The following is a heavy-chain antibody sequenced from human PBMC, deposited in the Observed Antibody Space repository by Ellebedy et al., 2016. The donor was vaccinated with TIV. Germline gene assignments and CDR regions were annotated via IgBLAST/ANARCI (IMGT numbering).Heavy chain of an antibody. Sequence: GESLKISCAASGFTFSLSSMNWVRQAPGKGLEWVSYISSSSSTIYYADSVKGRFTISRDNAKSSLYLQMNSLRAEDTAVYYCARLGVIAAAGASDYWGQGTLVIVSS. V-gene: IGHV3-48*01. CDR3: ARLGVIAAAGASDY. D-gene: IGHD6-13*01. CDR2: ISSSSSTI. CDR1: GFTFSLSS. J-gene: IGHJ4*02.